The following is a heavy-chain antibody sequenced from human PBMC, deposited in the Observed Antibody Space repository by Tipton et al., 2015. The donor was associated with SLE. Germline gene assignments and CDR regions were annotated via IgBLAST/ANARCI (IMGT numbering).Heavy chain of an antibody. Sequence: TLSLTCAVTGGSINNYYWSWIRQPPGKGLEWIGYIYYGGSTNYNPSLKSRVTISVDTSKNQFSLKLSSVTAADTAVYYCARISRAGDWYFDPWGRGTLVTVSS. D-gene: IGHD2-15*01. CDR2: IYYGGST. V-gene: IGHV4-59*12. J-gene: IGHJ2*01. CDR3: ARISRAGDWYFDP. CDR1: GGSINNYY.